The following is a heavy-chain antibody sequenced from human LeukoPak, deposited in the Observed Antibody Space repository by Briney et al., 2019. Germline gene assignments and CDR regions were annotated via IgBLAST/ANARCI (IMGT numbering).Heavy chain of an antibody. CDR2: ISTYNGNT. D-gene: IGHD6-19*01. CDR3: ARPHSSGWYLVLWL. J-gene: IGHJ4*02. V-gene: IGHV1-18*01. Sequence: ASVKVSCKASGYSCTSYGISWVRKAPGQGLEWIGWISTYNGNTNYAQKLQGRVTMATDTSTTTAYMELRSLTTDDTAVYYCARPHSSGWYLVLWLWGQGTLVTVSS. CDR1: GYSCTSYG.